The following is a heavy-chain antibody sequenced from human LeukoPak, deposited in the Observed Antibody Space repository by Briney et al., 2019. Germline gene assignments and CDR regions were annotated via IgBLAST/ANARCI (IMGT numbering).Heavy chain of an antibody. CDR2: ISWDSGSI. J-gene: IGHJ4*02. D-gene: IGHD5-18*01. CDR3: AKDSMDTAMVTLFDY. V-gene: IGHV3-9*01. CDR1: GFTFNDYA. Sequence: GGSLRLSCAASGFTFNDYAMPWVRQAPGKGLEWVSGISWDSGSIGYADSVKGRFTISRDNAKNSLYLQMNSLRAEDTALYYCAKDSMDTAMVTLFDYWGQGTLVTVSS.